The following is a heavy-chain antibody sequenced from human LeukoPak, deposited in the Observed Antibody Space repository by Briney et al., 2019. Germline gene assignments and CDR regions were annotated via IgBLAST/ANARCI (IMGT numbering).Heavy chain of an antibody. CDR2: IYTSGST. D-gene: IGHD3-22*01. CDR1: GGSISSHY. J-gene: IGHJ4*02. V-gene: IGHV4-4*07. Sequence: SETLSLTCTVSGGSISSHYWSWIRQPAGKGLEWIGRIYTSGSTNYNPSLKSRVTMSVDTSKNQFSLKLSSVIAADTAVYYCARDYYREGIGFDYWGQGTLVTVSS. CDR3: ARDYYREGIGFDY.